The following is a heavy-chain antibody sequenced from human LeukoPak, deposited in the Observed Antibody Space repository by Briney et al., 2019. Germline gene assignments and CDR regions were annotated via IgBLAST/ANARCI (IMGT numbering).Heavy chain of an antibody. D-gene: IGHD1-26*01. CDR1: GFTFSSYS. J-gene: IGHJ4*02. CDR3: ARERSSGSYYDH. V-gene: IGHV3-48*01. CDR2: ITSSSSTI. Sequence: GGSLRLSCAASGFTFSSYSMNWVRQAPGKGLEWVSYITSSSSTIFYADSVKGRFAISRDNSKNTVYLQMNSLRAEDTALYYCARERSSGSYYDHWGQGTLVTVSS.